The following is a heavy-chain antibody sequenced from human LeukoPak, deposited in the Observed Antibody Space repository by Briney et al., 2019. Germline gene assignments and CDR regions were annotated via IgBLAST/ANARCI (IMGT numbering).Heavy chain of an antibody. Sequence: GGSLRLSCAASGFTFSSYSMNWVRQAPGKGLEWVSSISSSSSYIYYADSVKGRFTISRDNAKNSLYLQMNSRRAEDTAVYYCARANYGDYYYYGMDVWGQGTPVTVSS. D-gene: IGHD4-17*01. CDR3: ARANYGDYYYYGMDV. J-gene: IGHJ6*02. V-gene: IGHV3-21*01. CDR1: GFTFSSYS. CDR2: ISSSSSYI.